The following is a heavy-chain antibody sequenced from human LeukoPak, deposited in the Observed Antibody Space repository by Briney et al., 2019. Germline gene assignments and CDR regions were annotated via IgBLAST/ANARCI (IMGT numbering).Heavy chain of an antibody. CDR1: GGSISSGDYY. CDR2: IYYSGST. CDR3: ARVSRDFEPENAFDI. J-gene: IGHJ3*02. D-gene: IGHD1-14*01. V-gene: IGHV4-30-4*08. Sequence: SETLSLTCTVSGGSISSGDYYWRWIRQPPGKGLEWIGYIYYSGSTYYNPSLKSRVTISVETSKNQFSLKLSSVTATDTAVYYCARVSRDFEPENAFDIWGQGTMVTVSS.